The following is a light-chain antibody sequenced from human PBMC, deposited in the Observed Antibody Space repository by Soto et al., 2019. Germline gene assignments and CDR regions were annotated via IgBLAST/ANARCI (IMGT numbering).Light chain of an antibody. Sequence: EIIMTQSPATLSVSPGEGATLSCRTSHSISTNLAWYQHKRGQSPRLLVYGASTRATGVPARFSGSGSGTDFTLTISSLQAEDVAVYYCLQYYGLPQTFGQGTRVEIK. CDR2: GAS. CDR1: HSISTN. CDR3: LQYYGLPQT. J-gene: IGKJ1*01. V-gene: IGKV3-15*01.